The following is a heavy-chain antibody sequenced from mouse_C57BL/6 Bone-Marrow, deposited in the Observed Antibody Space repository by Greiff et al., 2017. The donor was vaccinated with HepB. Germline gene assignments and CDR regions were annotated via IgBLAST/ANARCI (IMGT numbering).Heavy chain of an antibody. V-gene: IGHV14-4*01. D-gene: IGHD2-3*01. CDR3: TVYDGPYYYAMDY. CDR2: IDPENGDT. J-gene: IGHJ4*01. Sequence: VQLQQSGAELVRPGASVKLSCTASGFNIKDDYMHWVKQRPEQGLEWIGWIDPENGDTEYASKFQGKATITADTSSNTAYLQLSSLTSEDTAVYYGTVYDGPYYYAMDYWGQGTSVTVSS. CDR1: GFNIKDDY.